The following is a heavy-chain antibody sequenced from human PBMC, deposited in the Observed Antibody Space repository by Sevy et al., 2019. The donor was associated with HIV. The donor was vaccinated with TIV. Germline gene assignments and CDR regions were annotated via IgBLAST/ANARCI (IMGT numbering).Heavy chain of an antibody. D-gene: IGHD6-19*01. CDR3: ARAGGSTDWGVDV. J-gene: IGHJ6*02. CDR1: GGSISSYY. V-gene: IGHV4-59*13. CDR2: IYYSGST. Sequence: SETLSLTCTVSGGSISSYYWSWIRQPPGKGLEWIGYIYYSGSTNYNPSPKSRVSISVDTSKNQFSLKLTSVTAADTAVYYCARAGGSTDWGVDVWGQGTTVTVSS.